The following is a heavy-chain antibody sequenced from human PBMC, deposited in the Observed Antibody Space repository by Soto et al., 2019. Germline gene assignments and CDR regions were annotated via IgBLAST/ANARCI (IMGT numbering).Heavy chain of an antibody. J-gene: IGHJ4*02. CDR1: GFTFSSYG. CDR2: ISYDGSNK. Sequence: QVQLVESGGGVVQPGRSLRLSCAASGFTFSSYGMHWVRQAPGKGLEWVAVISYDGSNKYYADSVKGRFTISRDNSKNTLYLQMNSLRAEDTPVYYCAKGKRKYYDSSGYYPEDYWGQGTLVTVSS. D-gene: IGHD3-22*01. V-gene: IGHV3-30*18. CDR3: AKGKRKYYDSSGYYPEDY.